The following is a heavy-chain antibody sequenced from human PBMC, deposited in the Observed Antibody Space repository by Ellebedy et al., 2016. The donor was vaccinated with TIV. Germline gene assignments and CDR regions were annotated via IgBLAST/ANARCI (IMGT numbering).Heavy chain of an antibody. J-gene: IGHJ4*02. D-gene: IGHD3-22*01. V-gene: IGHV3-7*01. CDR1: GFTFSTYR. CDR2: IKQDGSEK. Sequence: GGSLRLXCPAPGFTFSTYRMSWVRQAPGKWLEWVANIKQDGSEKYYVDSVKGRFTISSDNAKKSLYLQMNSLRAEDTAVYYCATEGWAHSYDSSGYYYGYFDYWGQGTLVTVSS. CDR3: ATEGWAHSYDSSGYYYGYFDY.